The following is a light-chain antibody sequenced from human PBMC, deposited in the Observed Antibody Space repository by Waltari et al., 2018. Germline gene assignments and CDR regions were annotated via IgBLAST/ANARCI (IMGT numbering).Light chain of an antibody. CDR2: EVA. V-gene: IGKV2D-29*01. CDR3: MQSIQMPLT. J-gene: IGKJ4*01. Sequence: DIVMTQTPVSLSVTPGQPASISCKSSQSLLHTDGKRDLYWYLQKPGKPPQLLIHEVANGFSGVPDRFSGSGSGTDFTLKISRVEAEDVGVYYCMQSIQMPLTFGGGTKVEIK. CDR1: QSLLHTDGKRD.